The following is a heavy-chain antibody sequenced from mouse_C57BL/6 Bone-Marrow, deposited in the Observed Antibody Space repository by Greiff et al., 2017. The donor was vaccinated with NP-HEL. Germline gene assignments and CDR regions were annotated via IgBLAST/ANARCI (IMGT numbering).Heavy chain of an antibody. Sequence: QVQLQQPGAELVKPGASVKLSCKASGYTFTSYWMHWVKQRPGRGLEWIGRIDPNSGGTKYNEKFKSKATLTVDKPSSTAYMQLSSLTSEDSAVYDCSKSGIPRHYYGSSYLYFDYWGQGTTLTVSS. CDR3: SKSGIPRHYYGSSYLYFDY. V-gene: IGHV1-72*01. CDR1: GYTFTSYW. D-gene: IGHD1-1*01. J-gene: IGHJ2*01. CDR2: IDPNSGGT.